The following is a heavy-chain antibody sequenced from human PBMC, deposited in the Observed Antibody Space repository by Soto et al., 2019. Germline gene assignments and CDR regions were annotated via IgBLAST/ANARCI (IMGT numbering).Heavy chain of an antibody. Sequence: QVPLVQSGAEVKKPGASVKVSCKASGYTFTSYPMHWVRQAPGQRLEWMGWINAGNGNTKYSQKFQGRVTITRDTSASTAYMELSSLRSEDTAVYYCATRGRSLGYYYGLDVWGQGTTVSVSS. J-gene: IGHJ6*02. CDR3: ATRGRSLGYYYGLDV. D-gene: IGHD3-10*01. V-gene: IGHV1-3*01. CDR1: GYTFTSYP. CDR2: INAGNGNT.